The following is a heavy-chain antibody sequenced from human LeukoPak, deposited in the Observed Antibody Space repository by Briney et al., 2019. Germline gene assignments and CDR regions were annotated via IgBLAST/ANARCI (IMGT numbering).Heavy chain of an antibody. V-gene: IGHV3-74*01. CDR2: INTDGSST. J-gene: IGHJ4*02. CDR3: AKGGSSWSEIDY. CDR1: GFIFSSYW. D-gene: IGHD6-13*01. Sequence: GGSLRLSCAASGFIFSSYWMHWVRHAPGKGLAWVSRINTDGSSTSYADSVKGRFTISRDNAKNTLYLQMNSLRGDDTAVYYCAKGGSSWSEIDYWGQGSLVTVSS.